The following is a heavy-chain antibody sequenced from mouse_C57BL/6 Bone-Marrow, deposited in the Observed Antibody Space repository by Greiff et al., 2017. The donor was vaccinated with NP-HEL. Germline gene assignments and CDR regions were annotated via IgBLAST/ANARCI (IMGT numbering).Heavy chain of an antibody. CDR1: GYTFTSYW. CDR3: ARGSGSSYPWFAY. D-gene: IGHD1-1*01. Sequence: QVQLQQPGAELVRPGSSVKLSCKASGYTFTSYWMHWVKQRPIQGLEWIGNIDPSDSETHYNQKFKDKATLTVDKSSSTAYMQLSSLTSEDSAVYYCARGSGSSYPWFAYWGQGTLVTVSA. V-gene: IGHV1-52*01. CDR2: IDPSDSET. J-gene: IGHJ3*01.